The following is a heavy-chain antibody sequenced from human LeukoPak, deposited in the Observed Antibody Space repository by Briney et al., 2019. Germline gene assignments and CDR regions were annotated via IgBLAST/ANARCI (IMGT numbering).Heavy chain of an antibody. CDR1: GYTFTSYD. CDR3: TRGPSYHSKWVGGMWFDP. V-gene: IGHV1-8*01. J-gene: IGHJ5*02. Sequence: ASVKVSCKASGYTFTSYDIHWVRQASGHGLEWMGWMNPKSAHTGLAQRFQGRVTLTRNTSISTAYMELSSLTSEDTATYYCTRGPSYHSKWVGGMWFDPWGQGTLVSVSS. CDR2: MNPKSAHT. D-gene: IGHD3-10*01.